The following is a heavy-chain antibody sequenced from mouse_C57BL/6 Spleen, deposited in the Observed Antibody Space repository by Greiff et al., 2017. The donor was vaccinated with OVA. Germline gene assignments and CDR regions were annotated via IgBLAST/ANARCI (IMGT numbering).Heavy chain of an antibody. V-gene: IGHV1-50*01. CDR2: IDPSDSYT. CDR3: ARGDGNYYFDY. D-gene: IGHD2-1*01. Sequence: QVQLQQPGAELVKPGASVKLSCKASGYTFTSYWMQWVKQRPGQGLEWIGEIDPSDSYTNYNQKFKGTATLTVDTSSSTAYMQLSSLTSEDAAVYYCARGDGNYYFDYWGQGTTLTVSS. CDR1: GYTFTSYW. J-gene: IGHJ2*01.